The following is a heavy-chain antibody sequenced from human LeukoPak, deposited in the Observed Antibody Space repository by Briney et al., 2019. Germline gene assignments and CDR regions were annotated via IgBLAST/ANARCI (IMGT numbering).Heavy chain of an antibody. V-gene: IGHV4-59*01. J-gene: IGHJ4*02. CDR3: ARGCGYSYGGDY. CDR1: GGSISSYY. D-gene: IGHD5-18*01. Sequence: SETLSLTCTVSGGSISSYYWSWIRQPPGKGLEWIGYIYYSGSTNYNPSLKSRVTISVDTSKNQFSLKLSSVTAADTAVYYCARGCGYSYGGDYWGRGTLVTVSS. CDR2: IYYSGST.